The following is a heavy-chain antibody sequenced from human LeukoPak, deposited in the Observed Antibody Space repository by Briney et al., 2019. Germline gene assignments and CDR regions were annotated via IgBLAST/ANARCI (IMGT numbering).Heavy chain of an antibody. Sequence: SETLSRTCTVSGGSISRYYWSWIRQRPGGGLEWIGYIYYSGSTNYNPSLKSRVSISIDTSKNQFSLKLRSVTAADTAVYYCARTYYDSSAYEYYFDYWGQGTLVTVSS. CDR3: ARTYYDSSAYEYYFDY. CDR2: IYYSGST. D-gene: IGHD3-22*01. J-gene: IGHJ4*02. V-gene: IGHV4-59*08. CDR1: GGSISRYY.